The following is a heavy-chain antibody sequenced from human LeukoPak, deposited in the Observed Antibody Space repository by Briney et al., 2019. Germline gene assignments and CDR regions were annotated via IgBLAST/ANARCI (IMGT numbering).Heavy chain of an antibody. V-gene: IGHV1-46*01. CDR2: INPSGGST. CDR3: ARGCSSWYWGGHNWFDP. Sequence: ASVKVSCKASGYTFTSYYMHWVRQAPGQGLEWMGIINPSGGSTSYAQKFQGRDTMTRDMSTSTVYMELSSLRSEDTAVYYCARGCSSWYWGGHNWFDPWGQGTLVTVSS. J-gene: IGHJ5*02. D-gene: IGHD6-13*01. CDR1: GYTFTSYY.